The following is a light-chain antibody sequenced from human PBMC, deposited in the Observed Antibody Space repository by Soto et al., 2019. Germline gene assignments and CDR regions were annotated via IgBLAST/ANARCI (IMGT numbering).Light chain of an antibody. V-gene: IGKV1-39*01. CDR3: QQLNSYPRT. CDR2: GAS. CDR1: QIISGS. J-gene: IGKJ1*01. Sequence: DIQVTQSPSSLSASVRDRVTVTCRASQIISGSLNWYQQNPGKAPKLLIYGASTLQSGVPSRFSGSGSGTDFTLTISSLQPEDFATYYCQQLNSYPRTFGQGSKVDIK.